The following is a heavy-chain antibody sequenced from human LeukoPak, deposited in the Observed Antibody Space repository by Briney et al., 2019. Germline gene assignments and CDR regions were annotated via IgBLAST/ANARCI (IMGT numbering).Heavy chain of an antibody. D-gene: IGHD3-22*01. J-gene: IGHJ4*02. CDR1: GVSISSGDYY. Sequence: SETLSLTCTVSGVSISSGDYYWGWIRQPPGKGLEWIGYIYYSGSTYYNPSLKSRVTRSVDTSKNQFSLKLSSVTAADTAVYYCARSYDSSGCFDYWGQGTLVTVSS. CDR2: IYYSGST. CDR3: ARSYDSSGCFDY. V-gene: IGHV4-30-4*01.